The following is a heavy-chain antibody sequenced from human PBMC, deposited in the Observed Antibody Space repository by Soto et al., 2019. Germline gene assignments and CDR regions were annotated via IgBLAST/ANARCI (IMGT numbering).Heavy chain of an antibody. CDR3: ARGYCSGGNCYNGLDV. Sequence: QVQLVQSGAEVRKPGASVRVSCKAAGYTFSITYLHWLRQAPGQGLEWLGLVYPSGGGTNYTESLKGRLNITRETSTITIYMDLSRLTSDDTAIYYCARGYCSGGNCYNGLDVWGQGTTVTVSS. CDR2: VYPSGGGT. CDR1: GYTFSITY. D-gene: IGHD2-15*01. J-gene: IGHJ6*02. V-gene: IGHV1-46*04.